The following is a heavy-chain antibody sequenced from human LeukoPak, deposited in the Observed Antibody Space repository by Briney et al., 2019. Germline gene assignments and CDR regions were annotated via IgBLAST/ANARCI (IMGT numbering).Heavy chain of an antibody. CDR1: GFTFSSYW. V-gene: IGHV3-7*01. J-gene: IGHJ4*02. CDR2: IKQDGSEE. D-gene: IGHD3-3*01. CDR3: ARDAYYDFWSGYPRYFDY. Sequence: GGSLRLSCAVSGFTFSSYWMSWVRQAPGKGLEWVANIKQDGSEEYYVDSVKGRFTISTDNAKNSLYLQMNSLRAEDTAVYYCARDAYYDFWSGYPRYFDYWGQGTLVTVSS.